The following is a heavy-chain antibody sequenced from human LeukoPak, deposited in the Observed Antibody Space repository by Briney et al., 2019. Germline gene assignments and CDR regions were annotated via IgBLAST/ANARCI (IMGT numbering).Heavy chain of an antibody. CDR2: INDSGST. Sequence: SETLSLTCAVYGGSFSGYYCSWIRQPPGKGLEWIGEINDSGSTNYNPSLKSRVTISVDTSKNQFSLKLNSVTAADTAVYYCARRTYSSTWYFDYWGQGTMVTVSS. CDR1: GGSFSGYY. D-gene: IGHD6-13*01. J-gene: IGHJ4*02. V-gene: IGHV4-34*01. CDR3: ARRTYSSTWYFDY.